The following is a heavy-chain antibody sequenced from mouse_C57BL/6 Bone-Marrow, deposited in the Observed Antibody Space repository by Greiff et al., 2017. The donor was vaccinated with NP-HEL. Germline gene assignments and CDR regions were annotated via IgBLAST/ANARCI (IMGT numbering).Heavy chain of an antibody. CDR1: GYTFTSYW. J-gene: IGHJ3*01. D-gene: IGHD2-3*01. CDR3: ARLPYDGYWFAY. Sequence: QVQLQQPGAELVKPGASVKMSCKASGYTFTSYWITWVKQRPGQGLEWIGDIYPGSGSTNYNEKFKSKATLTADKSSSTAYMQFSSLTSEDSAIYYCARLPYDGYWFAYWGQGTLVTVSA. V-gene: IGHV1-55*01. CDR2: IYPGSGST.